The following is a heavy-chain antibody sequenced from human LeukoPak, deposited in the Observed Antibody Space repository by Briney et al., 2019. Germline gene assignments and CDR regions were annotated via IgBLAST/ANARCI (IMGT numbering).Heavy chain of an antibody. D-gene: IGHD3-3*01. CDR1: GFTFSSYA. CDR2: LSYDGSNK. CDR3: SNFRDFWSGYYTGDLDY. V-gene: IGHV3-30-3*01. J-gene: IGHJ4*02. Sequence: PGGSLRLSCAASGFTFSSYAMHWVRQAPGKGLEWVAVLSYDGSNKYYADSVKGRFTISRDNSKNTLYLQMNSLRAEDTAVYYCSNFRDFWSGYYTGDLDYWGQGTLVTVSS.